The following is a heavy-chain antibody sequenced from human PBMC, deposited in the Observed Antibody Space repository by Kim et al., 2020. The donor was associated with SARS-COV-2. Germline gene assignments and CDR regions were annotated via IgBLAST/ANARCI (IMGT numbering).Heavy chain of an antibody. V-gene: IGHV4-34*01. Sequence: TNYNPSLKSRVTISVDTSKNQFSLKLSSVTAADTAVYYCARGPSSRPFDYWGQGTLVTVSS. J-gene: IGHJ4*02. CDR2: T. CDR3: ARGPSSRPFDY.